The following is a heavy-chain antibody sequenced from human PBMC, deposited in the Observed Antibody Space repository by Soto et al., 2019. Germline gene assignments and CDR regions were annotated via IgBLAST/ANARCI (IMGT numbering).Heavy chain of an antibody. CDR1: GYTFTSYY. CDR3: ARDGDMYYALWCPYSLGYGMDV. D-gene: IGHD3-3*01. CDR2: INPSGGST. V-gene: IGHV1-46*01. J-gene: IGHJ6*02. Sequence: ASVKVSCKASGYTFTSYYMHWVRQAPGQGLEWMGIINPSGGSTSYAQKFQGRVTMTRDTSTSTVYMELSSLRSEDTAVYYCARDGDMYYALWCPYSLGYGMDVWRQGPTVTVS.